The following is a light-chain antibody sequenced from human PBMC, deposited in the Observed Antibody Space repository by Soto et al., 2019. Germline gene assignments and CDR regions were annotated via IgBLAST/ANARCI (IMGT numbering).Light chain of an antibody. CDR3: QQFNSYPLT. Sequence: IGMTQSPATLSVSPGERATLSCRASQSVSSNLAWYQQKPGQAPRLLIYGASTRATGIPARFSGSGSGTEFTLTISSLQSEDFATYYCQQFNSYPLTFGGGTKVDIK. V-gene: IGKV3-15*01. J-gene: IGKJ4*01. CDR2: GAS. CDR1: QSVSSN.